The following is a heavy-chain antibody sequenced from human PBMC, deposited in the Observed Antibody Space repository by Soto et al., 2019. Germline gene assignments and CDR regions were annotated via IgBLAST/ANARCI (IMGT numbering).Heavy chain of an antibody. CDR3: ARIGYYGSGSYYKPFDY. CDR1: GYSFTSYW. J-gene: IGHJ4*02. V-gene: IGHV5-51*01. CDR2: IYPGDSDT. D-gene: IGHD3-10*01. Sequence: GESLKISCKGSGYSFTSYWIGWVRQMHGKGLEWMGIIYPGDSDTRYSPSFQGQVTISADKSISTAYLQWSSLKASDTAMYYCARIGYYGSGSYYKPFDYWGQGTLVTVSS.